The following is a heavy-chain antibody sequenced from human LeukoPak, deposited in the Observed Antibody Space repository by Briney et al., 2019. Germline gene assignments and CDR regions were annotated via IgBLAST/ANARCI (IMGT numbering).Heavy chain of an antibody. Sequence: PGGSLRLSCAASGFTFSGYGMDWVRQAPGKGLEWVSSIDSSGSYIFYADSLKGRFTISRDDAQNSLYLQMNGLRAEDTAVYYCARVRDGYNPLDYWGQGTLVTVSS. CDR3: ARVRDGYNPLDY. CDR1: GFTFSGYG. J-gene: IGHJ4*02. D-gene: IGHD5-24*01. V-gene: IGHV3-21*01. CDR2: IDSSGSYI.